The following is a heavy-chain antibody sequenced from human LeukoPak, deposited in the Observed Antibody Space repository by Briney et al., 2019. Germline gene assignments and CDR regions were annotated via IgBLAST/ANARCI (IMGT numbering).Heavy chain of an antibody. D-gene: IGHD5-24*01. Sequence: ASVKVSCKASGYTFTGYYMHWVRQAPGQGLEWMRWINPNSGGTNYAQNFQGRVTLTRDTSTSTVYMELSSLRSEDTAIYYCARIRDGYNDAYDLWGQGTVVTVPS. CDR1: GYTFTGYY. V-gene: IGHV1-2*02. J-gene: IGHJ3*01. CDR2: INPNSGGT. CDR3: ARIRDGYNDAYDL.